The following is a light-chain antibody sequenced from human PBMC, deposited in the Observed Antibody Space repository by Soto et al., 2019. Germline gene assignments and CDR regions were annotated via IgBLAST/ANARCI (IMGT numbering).Light chain of an antibody. CDR2: AAS. V-gene: IGKV1-39*01. CDR1: QSISTY. CDR3: QQGYSGPYT. J-gene: IGKJ2*01. Sequence: QMTQCPSSLYASVADRVTMPFRASQSISTYLNWYQQTPGKATTLMIYAASTLQSGVSSRFSGSGSGADFTLTISSLQPEDFATYFCQQGYSGPYTFAQGT.